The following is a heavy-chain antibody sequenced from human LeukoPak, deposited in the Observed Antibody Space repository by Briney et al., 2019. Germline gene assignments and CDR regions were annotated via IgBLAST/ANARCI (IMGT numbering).Heavy chain of an antibody. D-gene: IGHD5-18*01. V-gene: IGHV1-58*01. CDR3: AAAYIGGAMVTNAFDI. CDR1: GFSFTNSA. Sequence: SVKVSCKASGFSFTNSAVQWVRQARRQRLEWIGWIVVGSGNTIYVQKFQERVTITRDMSTSTAYMELSSLRSEDTAVYYCAAAYIGGAMVTNAFDIWGQGTMVTVSS. CDR2: IVVGSGNT. J-gene: IGHJ3*02.